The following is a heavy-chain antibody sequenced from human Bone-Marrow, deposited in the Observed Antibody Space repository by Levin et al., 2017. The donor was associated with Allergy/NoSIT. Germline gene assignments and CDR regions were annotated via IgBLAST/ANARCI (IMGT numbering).Heavy chain of an antibody. V-gene: IGHV4-30-2*01. CDR2: IYRSGST. CDR3: ARSGYTSGCYLGAFDI. Sequence: SQTLSLTCAVSGGSISSADYSWTWIRQPPGKGLEWIGYIYRSGSTFYNPSLKSRVTISVDRSTNHFSLKLTSVTAADTAVYYCARSGYTSGCYLGAFDIWGHGTMVTVSS. CDR1: GGSISSADYS. J-gene: IGHJ3*02. D-gene: IGHD6-19*01.